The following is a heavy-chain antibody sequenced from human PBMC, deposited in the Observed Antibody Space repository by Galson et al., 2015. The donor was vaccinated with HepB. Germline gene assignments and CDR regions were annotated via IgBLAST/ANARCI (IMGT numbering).Heavy chain of an antibody. CDR2: ISWDGGST. J-gene: IGHJ6*02. V-gene: IGHV3-43*01. Sequence: SLRLSCAASGFTFDDYTMRWVRQAPGKGLEWVSLISWDGGSTYYADSVKGRFTISRDNSKNSLYLQMNSLRTEDTALYYCAKDRGGYGSGSPHRYGMDVWGQGTTVTVSS. CDR1: GFTFDDYT. CDR3: AKDRGGYGSGSPHRYGMDV. D-gene: IGHD3-10*01.